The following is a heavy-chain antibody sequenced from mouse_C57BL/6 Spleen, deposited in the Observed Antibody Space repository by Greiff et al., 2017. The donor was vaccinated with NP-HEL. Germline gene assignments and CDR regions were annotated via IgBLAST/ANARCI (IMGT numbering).Heavy chain of an antibody. CDR3: ARWDYYGSRGGWYFDV. V-gene: IGHV3-8*01. J-gene: IGHJ1*03. CDR1: GYSITSDY. CDR2: ISYSGST. D-gene: IGHD1-1*01. Sequence: EVQLQQSGPGLAKPSQTLSLTCSVTGYSITSDYWNWIRKFPGNKLEYMGYISYSGSTYYNPSLKSRISITRDTSKNQYYLQLNSVTTEDTATYYCARWDYYGSRGGWYFDVWGTGTTVTVSS.